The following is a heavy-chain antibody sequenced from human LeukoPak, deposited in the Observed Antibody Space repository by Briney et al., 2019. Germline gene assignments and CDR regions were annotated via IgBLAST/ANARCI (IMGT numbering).Heavy chain of an antibody. Sequence: GASVKVSCKASGYTFTGYYMHWVRQAPGQGLEWMGWINPNSGGTNYAQKFQGRVTMTRDTSISTAYMELSRLRSDYTAVYYCARLDRSYGDYIFDYWGQGTLVTVSS. CDR1: GYTFTGYY. CDR2: INPNSGGT. CDR3: ARLDRSYGDYIFDY. D-gene: IGHD4-17*01. V-gene: IGHV1-2*02. J-gene: IGHJ4*02.